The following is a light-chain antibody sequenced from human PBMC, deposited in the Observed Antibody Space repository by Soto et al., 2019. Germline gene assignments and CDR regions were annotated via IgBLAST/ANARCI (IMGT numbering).Light chain of an antibody. V-gene: IGKV3-20*01. CDR2: GAS. CDR1: QSVSSSY. Sequence: EIVFTQSPGTLSLSPGERDTLSSRASQSVSSSYLAWYQQKPGQAPRLLIYGASSRATGIPDRFSGSGSGTDFTLTISRLEPEDFAVYYCQQYGSSPTFGGGTKVDI. J-gene: IGKJ4*01. CDR3: QQYGSSPT.